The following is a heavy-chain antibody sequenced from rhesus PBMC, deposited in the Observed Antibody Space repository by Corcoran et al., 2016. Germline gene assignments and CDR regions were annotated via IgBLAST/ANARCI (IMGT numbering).Heavy chain of an antibody. Sequence: QVLLQESGPGLVAPSETLSLTCAVLAFSLYGNYCTWLPQSPGKGLEWIGYISGNSESTSYNPSLGGRVTIAKDTSQNQYSLMLTSVTAADSAVYYCARDAISLDVWGRGVLVTVSS. CDR1: AFSLYGNY. CDR3: ARDAISLDV. J-gene: IGHJ5-2*02. CDR2: ISGNSEST. V-gene: IGHV4-147*01.